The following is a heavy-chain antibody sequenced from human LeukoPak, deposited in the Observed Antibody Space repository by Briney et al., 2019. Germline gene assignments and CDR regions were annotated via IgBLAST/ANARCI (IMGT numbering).Heavy chain of an antibody. CDR3: VKRELYIVATT. CDR2: ISPGGSP. J-gene: IGHJ5*02. CDR1: GFTSSSNA. V-gene: IGHV3-23*01. Sequence: GASLRLSCAASGFTSSSNAMGWVRQAPGKWQEWVSAISPGGSPYYADSVKGRFTISRDNSKNTLYLQMNSLRAEDTAVYYCVKRELYIVATTWGQGTLVTVSS. D-gene: IGHD5-12*01.